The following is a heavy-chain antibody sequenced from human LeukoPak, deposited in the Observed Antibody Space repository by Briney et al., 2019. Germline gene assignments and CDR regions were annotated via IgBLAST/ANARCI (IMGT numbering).Heavy chain of an antibody. CDR1: GGTFSSYA. Sequence: ASVKVSCKASGGTFSSYAISWVRQAPGQGLERMGRIIPILGIANYAQKFQGRVTITADKSTSTAYMELSSLRSEDTAVYYCARDLGDSDYWGQGTLVTVSS. V-gene: IGHV1-69*04. D-gene: IGHD1-26*01. CDR2: IIPILGIA. CDR3: ARDLGDSDY. J-gene: IGHJ4*02.